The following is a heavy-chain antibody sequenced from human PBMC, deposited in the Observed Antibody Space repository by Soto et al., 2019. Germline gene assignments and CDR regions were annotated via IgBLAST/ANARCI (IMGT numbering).Heavy chain of an antibody. CDR3: AKEYQLERRHYYYYYGMDV. Sequence: EVQLVESGGGLVQPGRSLRLSCAASGFTFDDYAMHWVRQAPGKGLEWVSGISWNSGSIGYADSVKGRFTISRDNAKNSLYLQMNSLRAEDTALYYCAKEYQLERRHYYYYYGMDVWGQGTTVTVSS. CDR2: ISWNSGSI. CDR1: GFTFDDYA. J-gene: IGHJ6*02. D-gene: IGHD1-1*01. V-gene: IGHV3-9*01.